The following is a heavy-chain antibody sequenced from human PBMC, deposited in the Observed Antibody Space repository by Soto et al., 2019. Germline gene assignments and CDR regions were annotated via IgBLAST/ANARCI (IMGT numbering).Heavy chain of an antibody. CDR2: ISYDGSNK. J-gene: IGHJ4*02. CDR1: GFTFSSYA. D-gene: IGHD2-2*01. V-gene: IGHV3-30-3*01. CDR3: ARDSGSTWSTYYFDY. Sequence: PGGTLRLSCAASGFTFSSYAMHWVRQAPGKGLEWVAVISYDGSNKYYADSVKGRFTISRDNSKNTLYLQMNSLRAEDTAVYYCARDSGSTWSTYYFDYWGQGTLVTVSS.